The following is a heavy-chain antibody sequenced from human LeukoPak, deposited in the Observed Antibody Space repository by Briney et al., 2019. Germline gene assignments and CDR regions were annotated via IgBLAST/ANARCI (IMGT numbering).Heavy chain of an antibody. CDR2: IYYSGST. CDR1: GYSITSGYY. J-gene: IGHJ4*02. Sequence: KPSETLSLTCNVSGYSITSGYYWGWIRQPPGKGLEWIGSIYYSGSTYYNPSLKSRVTISVDTSKNQFSLKLSSVTAADTAVYYCARGDYDYVWGSYRPHLSFDYWGQGTLVTVSS. D-gene: IGHD3-16*02. V-gene: IGHV4-38-2*02. CDR3: ARGDYDYVWGSYRPHLSFDY.